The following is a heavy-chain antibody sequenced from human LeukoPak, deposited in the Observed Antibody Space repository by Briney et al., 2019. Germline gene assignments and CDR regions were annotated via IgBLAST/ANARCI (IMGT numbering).Heavy chain of an antibody. CDR1: GFTFSSYG. V-gene: IGHV3-30*02. CDR2: IRYDGSNK. CDR3: AKDLYSSGWPNWFDP. J-gene: IGHJ5*02. Sequence: PGGSLRLSCAASGFTFSSYGMHWVRQAPGKGLEWVAFIRYDGSNKYYADSVKGRFTISRDNSKNTLYLQMNSLRAEDTAVYYCAKDLYSSGWPNWFDPWGQGPLVTVSS. D-gene: IGHD6-19*01.